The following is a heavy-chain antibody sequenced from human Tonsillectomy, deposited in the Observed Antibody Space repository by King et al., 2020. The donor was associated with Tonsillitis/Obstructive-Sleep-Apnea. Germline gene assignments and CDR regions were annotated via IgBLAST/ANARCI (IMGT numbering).Heavy chain of an antibody. CDR1: GFTFSSYG. CDR2: IWYDGSNK. Sequence: VQLVESGGGVVQPGRSLRLSCAASGFTFSSYGMHWVRQAPGKGLEWVAVIWYDGSNKYYADSVKGRFTISRDNSKNTLYLQMNSLRAEDTAVYYCARGKYYDFWSGYYTGMDWFDPWGQGTLVTVSS. J-gene: IGHJ5*02. D-gene: IGHD3-3*01. CDR3: ARGKYYDFWSGYYTGMDWFDP. V-gene: IGHV3-33*01.